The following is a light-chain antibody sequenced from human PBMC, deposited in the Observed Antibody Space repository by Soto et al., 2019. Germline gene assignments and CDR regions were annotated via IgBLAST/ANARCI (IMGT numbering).Light chain of an antibody. CDR1: SSDVGGYNY. CDR3: CSYTSSSTLVV. J-gene: IGLJ2*01. V-gene: IGLV2-14*01. CDR2: EVS. Sequence: QSALTQPASASGSPGQSITISCTGTSSDVGGYNYVSWYQQHPGKAPKLMIYEVSNRPSGVSNRFSGSKSGNTAALTISGLQADDEADYYCCSYTSSSTLVVFGGGTKVTVL.